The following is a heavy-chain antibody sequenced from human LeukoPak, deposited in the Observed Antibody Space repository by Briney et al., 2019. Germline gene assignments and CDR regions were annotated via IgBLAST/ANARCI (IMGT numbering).Heavy chain of an antibody. Sequence: PSETLSLTCTVSGGSLNSYYWNWIRQPPGKGLELIGFIYYSGSTNYNPSLRSRVTISVDTSKNQFSLKLTSVTAADTAVFYCARVRCSGGSCYSDYWGQGTLVTVSS. V-gene: IGHV4-59*01. D-gene: IGHD2-15*01. J-gene: IGHJ4*02. CDR3: ARVRCSGGSCYSDY. CDR1: GGSLNSYY. CDR2: IYYSGST.